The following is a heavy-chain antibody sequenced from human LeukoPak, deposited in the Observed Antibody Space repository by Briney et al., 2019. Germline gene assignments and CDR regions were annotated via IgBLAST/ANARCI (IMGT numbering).Heavy chain of an antibody. CDR2: ISSSSSYI. V-gene: IGHV3-21*01. CDR3: ARDQVDTAMVTFWYY. Sequence: GGSLRLSCAASGFTFSNAWMSWVRQAPGKGLEWVSSISSSSSYIYYADSVKGRFTISRDNAKNSLYLQMNSLRAEDTAVYYCARDQVDTAMVTFWYYWGQGTLVTVSS. J-gene: IGHJ4*02. D-gene: IGHD5-18*01. CDR1: GFTFSNAW.